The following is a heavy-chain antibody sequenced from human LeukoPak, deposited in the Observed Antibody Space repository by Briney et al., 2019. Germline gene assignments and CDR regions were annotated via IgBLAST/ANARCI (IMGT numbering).Heavy chain of an antibody. J-gene: IGHJ4*02. D-gene: IGHD6-19*01. Sequence: RSGGSLRLSCAASGFTFSSYGMHWVRQAPGKGLEWVAVIWYDGSNKYYADSVEGRFTISRDNSKNTLYLQMNSLRAEDTAVYYCARDHSSGWYSDYFDYWGQGTLVTVSS. CDR3: ARDHSSGWYSDYFDY. CDR2: IWYDGSNK. V-gene: IGHV3-33*01. CDR1: GFTFSSYG.